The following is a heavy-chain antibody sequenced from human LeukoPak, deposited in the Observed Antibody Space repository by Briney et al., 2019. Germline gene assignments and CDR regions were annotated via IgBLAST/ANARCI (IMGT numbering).Heavy chain of an antibody. V-gene: IGHV3-30-3*01. CDR3: ARGAIVVVPAAVDY. Sequence: GSLRLSCAASGFTFSSYAMHWVRRAPGKGLEWVAVISYDGSNKYYADSVKGRLTISRDNSKNTLYLQMNSLRAEDTAVYYCARGAIVVVPAAVDYWGQGTLVTVSS. CDR1: GFTFSSYA. D-gene: IGHD2-2*01. J-gene: IGHJ4*02. CDR2: ISYDGSNK.